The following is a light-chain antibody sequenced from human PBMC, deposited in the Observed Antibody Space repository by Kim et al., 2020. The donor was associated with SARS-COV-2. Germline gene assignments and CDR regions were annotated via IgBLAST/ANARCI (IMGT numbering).Light chain of an antibody. V-gene: IGLV4-69*01. J-gene: IGLJ3*02. Sequence: QLVLIQSPSASASLGASVKLTCTLSSGHSTYPIAWHQQQPERGPRFLMKLNSDGSHTKGDGIPDRFSGSSSGAERYLTISGLQSEDEADYYCQTWVTGIRVFGGGTQLTVL. CDR3: QTWVTGIRV. CDR1: SGHSTYP. CDR2: LNSDGSH.